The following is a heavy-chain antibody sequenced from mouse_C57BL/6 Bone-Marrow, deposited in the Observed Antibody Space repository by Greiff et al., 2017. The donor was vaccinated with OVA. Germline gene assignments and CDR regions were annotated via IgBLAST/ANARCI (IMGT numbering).Heavy chain of an antibody. CDR2: IDPANGNT. J-gene: IGHJ3*01. V-gene: IGHV14-3*01. Sequence: EVQLQQSVAELVRPGASVKLSCTASGFNIKNTYMHWVKQRPEQGLEWIGRIDPANGNTKYAPKFKGKATLTVDKSSSTAYMELRSLTSEDTAVYYCARGGVYSNYGFAYWGQGTLVTVSA. CDR3: ARGGVYSNYGFAY. D-gene: IGHD2-5*01. CDR1: GFNIKNTY.